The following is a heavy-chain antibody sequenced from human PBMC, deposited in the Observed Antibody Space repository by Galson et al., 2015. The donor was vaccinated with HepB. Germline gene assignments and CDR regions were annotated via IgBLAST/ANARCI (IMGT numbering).Heavy chain of an antibody. CDR2: IYYSGST. D-gene: IGHD5-18*01. J-gene: IGHJ4*02. CDR1: GGSISSSSYY. V-gene: IGHV4-39*07. CDR3: ARDVAMEFDY. Sequence: SETLSLTCTVSGGSISSSSYYWGWIRQPPGKGLEWIGSIYYSGSTYYNPSLKSRVTISVDTSKNQFSLKLSSVTAADTAVYYCARDVAMEFDYWGQGTLVTVSS.